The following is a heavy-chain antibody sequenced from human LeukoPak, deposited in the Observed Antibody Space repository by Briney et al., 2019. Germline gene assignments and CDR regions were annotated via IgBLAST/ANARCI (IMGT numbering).Heavy chain of an antibody. Sequence: PSETLSLTCAVYGASFSGYYWSWIRQPPGQGLEWIGEINLGGSTNYNPSIKSRVTISLDTYKKQFSLKLDSVTAADPPTYYCAKGRRVIMIQGANRVNQWIDPWGQGTLVTVSS. J-gene: IGHJ5*02. CDR3: AKGRRVIMIQGANRVNQWIDP. CDR2: INLGGST. V-gene: IGHV4-34*01. D-gene: IGHD3-16*01. CDR1: GASFSGYY.